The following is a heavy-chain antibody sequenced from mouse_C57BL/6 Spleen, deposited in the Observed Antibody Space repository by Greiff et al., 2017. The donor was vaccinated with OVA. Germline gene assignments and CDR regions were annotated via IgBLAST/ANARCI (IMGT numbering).Heavy chain of an antibody. J-gene: IGHJ2*01. V-gene: IGHV1-18*01. CDR3: ARSGDYDARLDD. CDR1: GYTFTDYN. Sequence: EVKLMESGPELVKPGASVKIPCKASGYTFTDYNMDWVKQSHGKSLEWIGDINPNTGGTINNQNFQDKATLTVHKYSRTAYMELSSLTSEDTAVYYCARSGDYDARLDDWGQGTTRTVSS. D-gene: IGHD2-4*01. CDR2: INPNTGGT.